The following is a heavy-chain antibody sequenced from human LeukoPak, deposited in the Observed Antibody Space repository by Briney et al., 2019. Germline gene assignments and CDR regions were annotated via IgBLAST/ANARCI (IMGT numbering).Heavy chain of an antibody. V-gene: IGHV3-48*03. CDR3: ARSGYYIYYFDY. CDR1: GFTFSSYE. CDR2: ISSSGSTI. D-gene: IGHD3-22*01. Sequence: PGGSLRLSCAASGFTFSSYEMNWVRQAPGKGLEWVSYISSSGSTIYYADSVKGRFTISRDNSKNTLYLQMNSLRAEDTAVYYCARSGYYIYYFDYWGQGTLVTVPS. J-gene: IGHJ4*02.